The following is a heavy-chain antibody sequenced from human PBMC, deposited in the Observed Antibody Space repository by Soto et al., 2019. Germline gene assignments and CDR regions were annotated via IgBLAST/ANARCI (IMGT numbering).Heavy chain of an antibody. CDR1: GGSISSYY. CDR2: IYYSGST. Sequence: SETLSLTCTVSGGSISSYYWSWIRQPPGKGLEWIGYIYYSGSTNYNPSLKSRVTISVDTSKNQFSLKLSSVTAADTAVYYCARTRAVGAAARLSGMDVWGQGTTVTVSS. D-gene: IGHD6-13*01. J-gene: IGHJ6*02. CDR3: ARTRAVGAAARLSGMDV. V-gene: IGHV4-59*08.